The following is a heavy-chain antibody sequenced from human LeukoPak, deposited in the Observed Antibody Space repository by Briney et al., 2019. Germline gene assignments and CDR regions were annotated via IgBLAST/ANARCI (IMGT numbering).Heavy chain of an antibody. Sequence: PSETLSLTCAVYGGSFSGYYWSWIRQPPGKGLEWIGELNHSGSTNYNPSLKSRVTISVDTSKNQFSLKLSSVTAAATAVYYCARTPLTTVTTPTNWFAPWGQGTLDTVFS. D-gene: IGHD4-11*01. V-gene: IGHV4-34*01. CDR3: ARTPLTTVTTPTNWFAP. J-gene: IGHJ5*02. CDR2: LNHSGST. CDR1: GGSFSGYY.